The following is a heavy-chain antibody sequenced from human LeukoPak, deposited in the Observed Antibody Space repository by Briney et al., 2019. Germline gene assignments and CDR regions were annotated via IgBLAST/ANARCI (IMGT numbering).Heavy chain of an antibody. CDR2: IITIFGTA. V-gene: IGHV1-69*13. Sequence: SVKVSCKASGGTFSSYAISWVRHAPGQGLEWMGGIITIFGTANYAQQFQGRVTITADESTSTAYMELSSLRSEDTAVYYCAVGYCGLQFDYWGQGTLVTVSS. D-gene: IGHD5-12*01. J-gene: IGHJ4*02. CDR1: GGTFSSYA. CDR3: AVGYCGLQFDY.